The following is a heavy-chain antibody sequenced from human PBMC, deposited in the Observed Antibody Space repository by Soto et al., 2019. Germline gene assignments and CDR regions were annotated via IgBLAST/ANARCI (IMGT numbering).Heavy chain of an antibody. D-gene: IGHD2-15*01. Sequence: QVQLQQWGAGLLKPSETLSLTCAVYGGSFSGYYWSWIRQPPGKGLEWIGEINHSGSTNYNPSLKSRVTISVDTSKNQFSLKLSSVTAADTAVYYCARARPYVVWFEVSWFDPWGQGTLVTVSS. CDR1: GGSFSGYY. V-gene: IGHV4-34*01. J-gene: IGHJ5*02. CDR2: INHSGST. CDR3: ARARPYVVWFEVSWFDP.